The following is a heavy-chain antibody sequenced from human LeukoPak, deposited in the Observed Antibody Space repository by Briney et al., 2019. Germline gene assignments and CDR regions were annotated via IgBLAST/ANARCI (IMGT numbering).Heavy chain of an antibody. J-gene: IGHJ4*02. V-gene: IGHV4-39*01. D-gene: IGHD1-1*01. CDR1: GGSIRTSSYY. CDR3: ARHDMYKTRDFHY. CDR2: IFYSGST. Sequence: SETLSLTCTVSGGSIRTSSYYWGWIRQPPGKGLKWIGSIFYSGSTYYKPSLKSRVSMSVDTSKNQFSLRLTSVTAADTAVYYCARHDMYKTRDFHYWGQGTLVTVSS.